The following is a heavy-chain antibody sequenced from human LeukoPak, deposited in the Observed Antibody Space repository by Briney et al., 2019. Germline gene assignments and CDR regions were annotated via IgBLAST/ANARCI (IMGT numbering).Heavy chain of an antibody. D-gene: IGHD5-12*01. CDR3: ARANSGYDHPPSYYYYMDV. Sequence: SVKVSCKASGGTFSSYTISWVRQAPGQGLEWMGRIIPILGIANYAQKFQGRVTITRNTSISTAYMELSSLRSEDTAVYYCARANSGYDHPPSYYYYMDVWGKGTTVTVSS. CDR2: IIPILGIA. CDR1: GGTFSSYT. V-gene: IGHV1-69*02. J-gene: IGHJ6*03.